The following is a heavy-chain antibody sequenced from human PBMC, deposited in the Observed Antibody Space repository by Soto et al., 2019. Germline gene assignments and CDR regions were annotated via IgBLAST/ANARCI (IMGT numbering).Heavy chain of an antibody. CDR1: GFTFSNAW. Sequence: GGSLRLYCAACGFTFSNAWMSWVRQAPGKGLEWVGRIKSKTDGGTTDYAAPVKGRFTISRDDSKNTLYLQMNSLKTEDTAVYYCTTDHRGEYVDIVATPGGGFDPWGQGTLVTVSS. D-gene: IGHD5-12*01. J-gene: IGHJ5*02. V-gene: IGHV3-15*01. CDR3: TTDHRGEYVDIVATPGGGFDP. CDR2: IKSKTDGGTT.